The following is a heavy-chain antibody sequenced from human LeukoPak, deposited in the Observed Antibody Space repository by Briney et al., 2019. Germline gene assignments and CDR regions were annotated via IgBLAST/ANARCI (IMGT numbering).Heavy chain of an antibody. Sequence: GGSLRLSCAASGFTFSSYWMNWVRQAPGKGLVWVSRIASDGSSTTYADSVKGRFTISRDNSKNTLYLQMNSLRAEDTAVYYCARELRYFHYGMDVWGQGTTVTVSS. CDR1: GFTFSSYW. CDR3: ARELRYFHYGMDV. J-gene: IGHJ6*02. CDR2: IASDGSST. V-gene: IGHV3-74*01. D-gene: IGHD3-9*01.